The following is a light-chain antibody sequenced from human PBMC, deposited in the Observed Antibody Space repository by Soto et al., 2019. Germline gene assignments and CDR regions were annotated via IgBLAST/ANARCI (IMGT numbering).Light chain of an antibody. J-gene: IGLJ1*01. Sequence: QSVLTQPASVSGSPGQSITISCTGTSSDVGYYNYVSWYRQHPGKAPRLMIYEVNNRPSGVSNRFSGSKSGNTASLTISGLQAEDEADYYCSSCTSSSTLLDVFGTGNKVTVL. CDR1: SSDVGYYNY. CDR3: SSCTSSSTLLDV. CDR2: EVN. V-gene: IGLV2-14*01.